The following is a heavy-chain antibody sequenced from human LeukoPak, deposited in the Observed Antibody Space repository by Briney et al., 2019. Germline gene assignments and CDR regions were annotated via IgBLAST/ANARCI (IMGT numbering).Heavy chain of an antibody. CDR3: AKDQLAYCGGDCYSAP. CDR1: GFTFSRYW. CDR2: IKYDGIEK. Sequence: GGSLRLSCAASGFTFSRYWMSWVRQAPGKGLEWVANIKYDGIEKYHVDSVKGRFTISRDNAKNSLYLQMNSLRAEDTAVYYCAKDQLAYCGGDCYSAPWGQGTLVTVSS. J-gene: IGHJ5*02. D-gene: IGHD2-21*02. V-gene: IGHV3-7*01.